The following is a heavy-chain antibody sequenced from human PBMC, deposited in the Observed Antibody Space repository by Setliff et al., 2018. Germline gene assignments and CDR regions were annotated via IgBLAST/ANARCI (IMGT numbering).Heavy chain of an antibody. J-gene: IGHJ4*02. Sequence: ASVKVSCKASGGTFSSYGISWVRQAPGQGLEWMGGIIPIFGTANYAQKFQGRVTITADESTSTAYMELSSLRSEDTAVYHCARVSRTIVGARGFDYWGQGTLVTVS. D-gene: IGHD1-26*01. V-gene: IGHV1-69*13. CDR3: ARVSRTIVGARGFDY. CDR2: IIPIFGTA. CDR1: GGTFSSYG.